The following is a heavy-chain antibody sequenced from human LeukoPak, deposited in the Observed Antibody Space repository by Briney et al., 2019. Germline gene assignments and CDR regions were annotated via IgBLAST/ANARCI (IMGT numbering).Heavy chain of an antibody. V-gene: IGHV3-30-3*01. Sequence: GGSLRLSCAASGFTFSSYAMHWVRQAPGKGLEWVAVISYDGSNKYYADSVKGRFTISRDNSKNTLYLQMNSLRAEETAVYYCARAYRGYPAFDIWGQGTMVTVSS. CDR1: GFTFSSYA. CDR2: ISYDGSNK. CDR3: ARAYRGYPAFDI. D-gene: IGHD3-16*02. J-gene: IGHJ3*02.